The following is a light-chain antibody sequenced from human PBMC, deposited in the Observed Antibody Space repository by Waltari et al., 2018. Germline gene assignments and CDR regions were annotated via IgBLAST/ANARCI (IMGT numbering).Light chain of an antibody. CDR2: VNSGGCH. J-gene: IGLJ3*02. CDR1: SGPSNYP. V-gene: IGLV4-69*01. CDR3: QTGGFGIWV. Sequence: QLILTQSPSASASLGASVQLPCTLSSGPSNYPLAWPHQQPEKGPRYLTTVNSGGCHMKGDWIPDRFSGSSSGAERYLTISGLQSEDETDYYCQTGGFGIWVFGGGTKLTVL.